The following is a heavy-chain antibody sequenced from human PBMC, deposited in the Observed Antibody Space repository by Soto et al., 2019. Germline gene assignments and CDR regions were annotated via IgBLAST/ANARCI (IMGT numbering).Heavy chain of an antibody. CDR1: GGSFSGYY. J-gene: IGHJ5*02. Sequence: PSETLSLTCAVYGGSFSGYYWSWIRQPPGKGLEWIGEINHSGSTNYNPSLKSRVTISVDTSKNQFSLRLTSVTAADAAVYYCARVRDWFDPWGQGTLVTVSS. V-gene: IGHV4-34*01. CDR3: ARVRDWFDP. CDR2: INHSGST. D-gene: IGHD3-3*01.